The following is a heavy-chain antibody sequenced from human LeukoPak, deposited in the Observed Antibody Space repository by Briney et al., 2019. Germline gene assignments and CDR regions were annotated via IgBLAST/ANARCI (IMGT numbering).Heavy chain of an antibody. Sequence: PSETLSLTCTVSGGSISSNYWYWIRQPAAQGMEWIGGIYTNGSTNYNPSLKSRVTMSVDTSKNQFSLKLSSVTAADTAVYYCARDSQWSGSGSYLSYWGQGILVTVSS. D-gene: IGHD3-10*01. CDR2: IYTNGST. CDR3: ARDSQWSGSGSYLSY. J-gene: IGHJ4*02. CDR1: GGSISSNY. V-gene: IGHV4-4*07.